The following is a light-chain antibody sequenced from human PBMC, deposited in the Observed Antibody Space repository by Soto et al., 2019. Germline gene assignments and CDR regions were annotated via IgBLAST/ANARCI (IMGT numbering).Light chain of an antibody. V-gene: IGKV1-5*03. Sequence: DIQMTQSPSSLSAFVGDRVTITCRASQSISTWLAWYQQKPGKAPKLLIYKASSLESGVPSRFSGSGSGTEFTLTISSVQPDDFSTYYCQQYNSYSRTFGQGTKVEIK. J-gene: IGKJ1*01. CDR3: QQYNSYSRT. CDR1: QSISTW. CDR2: KAS.